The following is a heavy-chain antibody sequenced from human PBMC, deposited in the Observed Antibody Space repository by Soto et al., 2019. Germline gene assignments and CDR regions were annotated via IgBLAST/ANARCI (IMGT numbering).Heavy chain of an antibody. D-gene: IGHD3-9*01. CDR2: INAGNGNT. Sequence: ASVKIDCKASGYTFTSYAMHGVRQAPGQRLEWMGWINAGNGNTKYSQKFQGRVTITRDTSASTAYMELSSLRSEDTAVYYCARVSDNLTGKSYYFDYWGQGTLVTVSS. V-gene: IGHV1-3*01. CDR3: ARVSDNLTGKSYYFDY. CDR1: GYTFTSYA. J-gene: IGHJ4*02.